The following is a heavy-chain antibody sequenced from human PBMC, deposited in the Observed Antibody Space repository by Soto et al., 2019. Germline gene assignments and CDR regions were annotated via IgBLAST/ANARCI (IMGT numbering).Heavy chain of an antibody. CDR3: ATAHYSSSWYGQLDY. J-gene: IGHJ4*02. CDR2: FDPEDGET. CDR1: GYTLTELS. D-gene: IGHD6-13*01. V-gene: IGHV1-24*01. Sequence: ASVKVSCKVSGYTLTELSMHWVRQAPGKGLEWMGGFDPEDGETIYAQKFQGRVTMTEDTSTDTAYMELSSLRSEDTAVYYCATAHYSSSWYGQLDYWGQGTLVTVSS.